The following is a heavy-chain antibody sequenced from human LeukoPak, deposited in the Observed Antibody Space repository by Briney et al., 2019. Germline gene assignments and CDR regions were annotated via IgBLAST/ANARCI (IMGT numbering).Heavy chain of an antibody. Sequence: PGGSLRLSCAASGFTFSIYGMHWVRQAPGKGLEWVAVIWNDGSNKYYADSVKGRFTMSRDNSKNTLYLQMNSLRAEDTAVYFCAKTVSGSHSYQGGDYWGQGTLVTVST. D-gene: IGHD3-16*02. CDR3: AKTVSGSHSYQGGDY. J-gene: IGHJ4*02. V-gene: IGHV3-33*06. CDR1: GFTFSIYG. CDR2: IWNDGSNK.